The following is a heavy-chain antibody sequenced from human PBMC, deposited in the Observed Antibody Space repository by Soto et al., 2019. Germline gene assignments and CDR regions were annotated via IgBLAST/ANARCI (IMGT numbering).Heavy chain of an antibody. Sequence: HPVGSLRLSCAASVFTFSSYWMSWVRQAPGKGLEWVANIKQDGSEKYYVDSVKGRFTISRDNAKNSLYLQMNSLRAEDTAVYYCASTPNQNKYDFWSGYNRFDPWGQGTLVNVSS. V-gene: IGHV3-7*01. CDR1: VFTFSSYW. D-gene: IGHD3-3*01. CDR3: ASTPNQNKYDFWSGYNRFDP. J-gene: IGHJ5*02. CDR2: IKQDGSEK.